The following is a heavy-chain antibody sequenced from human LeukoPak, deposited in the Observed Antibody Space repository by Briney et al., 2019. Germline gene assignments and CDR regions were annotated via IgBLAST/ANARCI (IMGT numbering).Heavy chain of an antibody. V-gene: IGHV4-4*07. CDR1: GGSISSYY. D-gene: IGHD3-9*01. J-gene: IGHJ4*02. CDR2: IYTSGST. CDR3: ARANYDILTGYPLPIFDY. Sequence: SETLSLTCTVSGGSISSYYWSWIRQPAGKGLVWIGRIYTSGSTNYNPSLKSRVTMSVDTSKNQFSLKLSSVTAADTAVYYCARANYDILTGYPLPIFDYWGQGTLVTVSS.